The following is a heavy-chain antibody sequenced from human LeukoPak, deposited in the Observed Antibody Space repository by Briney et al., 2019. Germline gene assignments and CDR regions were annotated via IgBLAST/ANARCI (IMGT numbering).Heavy chain of an antibody. CDR1: GFTFSSYG. V-gene: IGHV3-30*18. J-gene: IGHJ4*02. D-gene: IGHD5-18*01. CDR3: AKDRGYSYGTVDY. Sequence: PGRSLRLSCAASGFTFSSYGMHWVRQAPGKGLEWVAVISYDGSNKYYADSVKGRFTISRDNSKNTLYLQMNSLRAEDTAVYYCAKDRGYSYGTVDYWGQGTLVTVSS. CDR2: ISYDGSNK.